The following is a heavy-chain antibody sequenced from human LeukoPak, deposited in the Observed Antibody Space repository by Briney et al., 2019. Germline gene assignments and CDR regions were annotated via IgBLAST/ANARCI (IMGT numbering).Heavy chain of an antibody. CDR3: ARVTGLGGYYYYMDV. CDR2: IYYSGST. CDR1: GGSISSSSYY. J-gene: IGHJ6*03. D-gene: IGHD1-14*01. V-gene: IGHV4-39*07. Sequence: SETLSLTCTVSGGSISSSSYYWGWIRQPPGKGLEWIGSIYYSGSTNYNPSLKSRVTMSVDTSKNQFSLKLSSVTAADTAVYYCARVTGLGGYYYYMDVWGKGTTVTVSS.